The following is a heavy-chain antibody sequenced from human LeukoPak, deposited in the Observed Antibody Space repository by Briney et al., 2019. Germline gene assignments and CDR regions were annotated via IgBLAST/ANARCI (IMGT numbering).Heavy chain of an antibody. V-gene: IGHV3-23*01. CDR3: AKTRVAGTSLVAY. CDR2: ISGSGSNA. J-gene: IGHJ4*02. D-gene: IGHD6-19*01. Sequence: PGGSLRLSCAASGFTFYNYAMSWVRQAPGKGLEWVSGISGSGSNAYYADSVKGRFNISRDTSKNTLYLQMNSLRADDTAVYFCAKTRVAGTSLVAYWGQGALVTVSS. CDR1: GFTFYNYA.